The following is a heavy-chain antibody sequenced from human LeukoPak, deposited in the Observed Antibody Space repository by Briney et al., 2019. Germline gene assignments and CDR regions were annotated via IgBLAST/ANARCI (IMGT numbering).Heavy chain of an antibody. V-gene: IGHV3-74*01. CDR3: ARASALATPPFAY. CDR1: GFTFSSYW. D-gene: IGHD5-12*01. J-gene: IGHJ4*02. Sequence: GGSLRLSCAASGFTFSSYWMHWVRQAPGKGLVWVSRINIDGSTSNYADSVRGRFTISRDNAKNAVYLQMSSLRVEDTAVYYCARASALATPPFAYWGQGTLVTVSS. CDR2: INIDGSTS.